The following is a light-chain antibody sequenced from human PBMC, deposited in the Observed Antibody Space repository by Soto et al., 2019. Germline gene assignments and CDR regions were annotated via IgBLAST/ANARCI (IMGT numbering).Light chain of an antibody. J-gene: IGKJ1*01. V-gene: IGKV2-28*01. CDR3: MQALQTPPA. Sequence: DIVLTQSPLYLPVTPGEPASISCRSSQSLLHTNGYNYLDWYLQKPGQSQQLLIYLWSNWDNGVHTMFSSSGSGTDFTLEISRVEAEDVGIYYCMQALQTPPAFGQGTKVEIK. CDR1: QSLLHTNGYNY. CDR2: LWS.